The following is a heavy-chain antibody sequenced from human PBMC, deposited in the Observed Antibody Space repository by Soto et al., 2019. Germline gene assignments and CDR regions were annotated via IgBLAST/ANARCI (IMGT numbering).Heavy chain of an antibody. J-gene: IGHJ4*02. Sequence: QVQVVESGGGVVQPGRSLRLSCEASGFTFTSYGMHWVRQAPGKGLEWVAVIWYDGSKKYYADSVKGRFSISRDNSKNTVFVQMNSLRAEDTAVYYCARDRRFLEWLDQWGQGTLVTVSS. D-gene: IGHD3-3*01. CDR3: ARDRRFLEWLDQ. V-gene: IGHV3-33*01. CDR2: IWYDGSKK. CDR1: GFTFTSYG.